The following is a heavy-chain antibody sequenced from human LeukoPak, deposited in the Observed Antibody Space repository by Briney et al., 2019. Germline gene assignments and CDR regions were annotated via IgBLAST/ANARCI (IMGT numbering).Heavy chain of an antibody. CDR2: IRRDGRKQ. D-gene: IGHD6-19*01. CDR3: VREGYSSDWNNWYFDL. CDR1: GFTFSDYD. Sequence: PGGSLRLSCVASGFTFSDYDMDWVRQAPGRGLEWVALIRRDGRKQYYAESVKGRFTISRENTKNSLYLQINSLRVGDTAVYYCVREGYSSDWNNWYFDLWGRGTLVTVSS. V-gene: IGHV3-30*02. J-gene: IGHJ2*01.